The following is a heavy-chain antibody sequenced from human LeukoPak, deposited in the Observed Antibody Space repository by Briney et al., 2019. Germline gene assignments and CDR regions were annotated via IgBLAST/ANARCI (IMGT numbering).Heavy chain of an antibody. J-gene: IGHJ4*02. D-gene: IGHD4-17*01. Sequence: PGGSLRLSCAASGFTFSTYWMHWVRQAPGKGLVWVSRIKSDGSSTNYADSVKGRLTISRDNAKNTLNLQMNSLRVEDTAVYYCVRDHGDYYFDYWGQGTLVTVSS. CDR3: VRDHGDYYFDY. CDR1: GFTFSTYW. CDR2: IKSDGSST. V-gene: IGHV3-74*01.